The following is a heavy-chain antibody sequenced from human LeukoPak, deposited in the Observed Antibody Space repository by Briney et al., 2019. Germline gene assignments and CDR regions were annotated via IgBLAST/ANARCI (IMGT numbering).Heavy chain of an antibody. D-gene: IGHD6-13*01. J-gene: IGHJ4*02. Sequence: TGGSLRLSCAASGFTFDDYTMHWVRQGQGRGLEWVSLISWDDDSTYYADSVKGRFTISRDNSKNSLYLQMNSLRTEDTALYYCAKGDSSSWYNFDYWGQGTLVTVSS. CDR1: GFTFDDYT. CDR3: AKGDSSSWYNFDY. CDR2: ISWDDDST. V-gene: IGHV3-43*01.